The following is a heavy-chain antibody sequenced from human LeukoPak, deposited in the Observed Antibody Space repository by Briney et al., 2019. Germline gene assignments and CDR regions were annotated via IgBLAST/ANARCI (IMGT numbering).Heavy chain of an antibody. J-gene: IGHJ4*02. CDR2: IQPNSGDI. V-gene: IGHV1-2*07. D-gene: IGHD3-10*01. CDR1: GYAYRDHH. CDR3: SSHYGPGPV. Sequence: SVPESRQGLGYAYRDHHVQWVRQAPGKDLEWMGWIQPNSGDIRYGHKFQGKLTMTWDTSISTAYMERNVLTSDDTAIYYCSSHYGPGPVWGQGTLVTASS.